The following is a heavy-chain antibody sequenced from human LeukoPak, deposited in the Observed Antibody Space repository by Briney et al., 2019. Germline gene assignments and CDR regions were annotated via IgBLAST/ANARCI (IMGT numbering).Heavy chain of an antibody. CDR3: ARTVSGYFDY. J-gene: IGHJ4*02. CDR1: EFTYS. Sequence: GSLRLSCAASEFTYSITWVRQAPGKGLEWVSSISGSSNYMYYADSVKGRFTISRDNAKNSLYLQMNSLRAEDTAVYYCARTVSGYFDYWGQGTLVTVSS. D-gene: IGHD6-19*01. V-gene: IGHV3-21*01. CDR2: ISGSSNYM.